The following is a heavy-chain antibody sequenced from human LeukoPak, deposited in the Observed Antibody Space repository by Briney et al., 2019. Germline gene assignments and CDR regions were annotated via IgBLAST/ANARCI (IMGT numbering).Heavy chain of an antibody. V-gene: IGHV4-38-2*02. CDR3: ARDDYSNYGHY. D-gene: IGHD4-11*01. CDR2: IYYGGT. CDR1: GYSIISGYH. Sequence: SETLSLTGAVSGYSIISGYHWAWIRQPPGEGLEWIGSIYYGGTNYNPSLRGRVTILMDTSKNQFSLELSSVTASDTAVYFCARDDYSNYGHYWGQGKLVTVSS. J-gene: IGHJ4*02.